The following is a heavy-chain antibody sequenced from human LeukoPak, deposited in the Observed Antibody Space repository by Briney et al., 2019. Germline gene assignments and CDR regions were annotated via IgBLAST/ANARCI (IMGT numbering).Heavy chain of an antibody. J-gene: IGHJ4*02. CDR2: IIPIFGTA. CDR3: ARARDGYTLEYYFDY. CDR1: VGTFSSYA. Sequence: ASVKVSCMASVGTFSSYAISWVPQAPGQGLEWMGGIIPIFGTANYAQKFQGRVTITSDESTSTAYMELSSLRSEDTAVYYCARARDGYTLEYYFDYWGQGTLVTVSS. V-gene: IGHV1-69*01. D-gene: IGHD5-24*01.